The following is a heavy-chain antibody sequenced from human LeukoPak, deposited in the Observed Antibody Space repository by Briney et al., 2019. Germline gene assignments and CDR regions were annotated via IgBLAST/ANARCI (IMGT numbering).Heavy chain of an antibody. CDR2: IYTSGST. V-gene: IGHV4-4*07. CDR1: GDSISSYY. J-gene: IGHJ4*02. Sequence: PSETLSLTCTVSGDSISSYYWSWIRQPAGKGLEWIGRIYTSGSTNYNPSLKSRVTRSVDTSKKQFSLKLSSVTAADTAVYYCARDPYGSGKGFDYWGQGTLVTVSS. CDR3: ARDPYGSGKGFDY. D-gene: IGHD3-10*01.